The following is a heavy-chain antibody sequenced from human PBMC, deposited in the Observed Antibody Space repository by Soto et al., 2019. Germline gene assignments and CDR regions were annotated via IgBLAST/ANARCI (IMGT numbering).Heavy chain of an antibody. J-gene: IGHJ4*02. CDR3: ARATIYDILTGYGSFDY. V-gene: IGHV1-46*03. CDR2: INPSGGST. D-gene: IGHD3-9*01. CDR1: GYTFTSYY. Sequence: ASVKVSCKASGYTFTSYYMHWVRQAPGQGLEWMGIINPSGGSTSYAQKFQGRVTMTRDTSTSTVYMELSSLRSEDTAVYYCARATIYDILTGYGSFDYWGQGTLVTVSS.